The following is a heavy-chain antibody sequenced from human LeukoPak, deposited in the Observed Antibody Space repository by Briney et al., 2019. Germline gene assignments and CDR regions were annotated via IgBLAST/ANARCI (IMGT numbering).Heavy chain of an antibody. CDR2: ISSGSSYI. CDR1: GFTFSSYS. Sequence: GGSLRLSCAPSGFTFSSYSMNWVRQAPGKGLEWVSSISSGSSYIYYADSVKGRFTISRDNTKNSLYLQMNSLRAEDTAVYYCARDLGYDFSDYWGQGTLVTVSS. CDR3: ARDLGYDFSDY. J-gene: IGHJ4*02. D-gene: IGHD3-3*01. V-gene: IGHV3-21*01.